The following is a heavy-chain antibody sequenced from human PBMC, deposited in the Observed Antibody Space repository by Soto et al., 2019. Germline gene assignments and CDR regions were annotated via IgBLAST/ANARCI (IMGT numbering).Heavy chain of an antibody. D-gene: IGHD1-1*01. J-gene: IGHJ4*02. CDR2: INRDGSST. V-gene: IGHV3-74*01. CDR1: GFTFRSYW. CDR3: AREIVTTGEYYFDS. Sequence: EVQLVESGGGLVQPGGSLRLSCAASGFTFRSYWMHWVRQAPGKGLVWVSRINRDGSSTSYADSVKGRVTISRDTAKNTLYLKMNSLRADDTAVYYCAREIVTTGEYYFDSWGQGTLVTVSS.